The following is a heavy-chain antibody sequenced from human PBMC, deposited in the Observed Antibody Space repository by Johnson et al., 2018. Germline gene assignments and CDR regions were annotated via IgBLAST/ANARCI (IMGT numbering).Heavy chain of an antibody. CDR1: GFTFSSYG. CDR3: AKDRDYRDYAYYDGMDV. J-gene: IGHJ6*02. D-gene: IGHD4-17*01. Sequence: QVQLVQSGGGVVQPGRSLRLSCAASGFTFSSYGMHWVRQAPGKGQEWVAVISYDGSNKYYADSVKGRFTISRDNSKNTLYLQMNSLRAEDTAVYYCAKDRDYRDYAYYDGMDVWGQGTPVTVSS. V-gene: IGHV3-30*18. CDR2: ISYDGSNK.